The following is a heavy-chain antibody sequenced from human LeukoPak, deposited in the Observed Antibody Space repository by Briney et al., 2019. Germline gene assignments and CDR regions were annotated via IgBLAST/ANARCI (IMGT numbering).Heavy chain of an antibody. Sequence: SQTLSLTCTVSGGSISSGDYYWSWIRQPPGKGLEWIGYIYYSGSTYYNPSLKSRVTISVDTSKNQFSLKLSSVTAADTAVYYCARDIPLITRYYYYGMDVWGQGTTVTVSS. J-gene: IGHJ6*02. CDR2: IYYSGST. V-gene: IGHV4-30-4*01. CDR1: GGSISSGDYY. CDR3: ARDIPLITRYYYYGMDV. D-gene: IGHD3-22*01.